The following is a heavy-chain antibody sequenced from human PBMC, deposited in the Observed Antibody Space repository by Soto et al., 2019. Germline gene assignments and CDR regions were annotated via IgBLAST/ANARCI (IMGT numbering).Heavy chain of an antibody. CDR2: ISYDGSNK. V-gene: IGHV3-30*18. D-gene: IGHD1-26*01. CDR1: GFTFSSYG. Sequence: GSLRLSCAASGFTFSSYGMHWARQAPGKGLEWVAVISYDGSNKYYADSVKGRFTISRDNSKNTLYLQMNSLRAEDTAVYYCANKREDTADYYYYYGMDVWGQGTTVTVSS. J-gene: IGHJ6*02. CDR3: ANKREDTADYYYYYGMDV.